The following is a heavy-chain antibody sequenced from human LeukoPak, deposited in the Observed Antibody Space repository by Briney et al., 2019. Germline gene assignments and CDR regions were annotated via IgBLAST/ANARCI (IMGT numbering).Heavy chain of an antibody. CDR3: ARDRGYSSGWYILSY. CDR2: ISYDGSNK. D-gene: IGHD6-19*01. Sequence: GGSLRLSCAASGFTFSSYAMHWVRQAPGKGLEWVAVISYDGSNKYYADSVKGRFTISRDNSKNTLYLQMNSLRAEDTAVYYCARDRGYSSGWYILSYWGQGTLVTVSS. J-gene: IGHJ4*02. V-gene: IGHV3-30-3*01. CDR1: GFTFSSYA.